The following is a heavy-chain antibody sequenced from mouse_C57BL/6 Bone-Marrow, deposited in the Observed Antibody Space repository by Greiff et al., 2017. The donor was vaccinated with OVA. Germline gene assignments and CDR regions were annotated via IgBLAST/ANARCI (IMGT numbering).Heavy chain of an antibody. D-gene: IGHD2-3*01. CDR1: DSEVFPLAY. CDR3: GRRWLVGPLDY. V-gene: IGHV15-2*01. Sequence: QVQLQQSGSELRSPGSSVKLSCKDFDSEVFPLAYMSWVRQKPGHGFEWIGGILTSIGRTIYGEKFEDNATLDADTLSNTAYLELNSLTSEDAAIYYCGRRWLVGPLDYGGQGTTLTVSS. CDR2: ILTSIGRT. J-gene: IGHJ2*01.